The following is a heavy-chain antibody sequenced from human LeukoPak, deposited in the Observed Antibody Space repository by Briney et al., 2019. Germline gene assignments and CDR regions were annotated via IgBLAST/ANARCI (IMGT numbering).Heavy chain of an antibody. V-gene: IGHV3-21*06. CDR2: ISSSSSYI. CDR1: GFTFSSYT. Sequence: GGSLRLSCAASGFTFSSYTMNWVRQAPGKGLEWVSSISSSSSYIFYADSVKGRFTISRDNAKSSLYLQMNSLRAEDTAFYYCAKNDNSWSLYYWGQGTLVTVSS. J-gene: IGHJ4*02. D-gene: IGHD6-13*01. CDR3: AKNDNSWSLYY.